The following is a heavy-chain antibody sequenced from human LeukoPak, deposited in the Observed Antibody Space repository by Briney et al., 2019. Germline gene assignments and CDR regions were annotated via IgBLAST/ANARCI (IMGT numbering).Heavy chain of an antibody. Sequence: GGSLRLSCAASGFTFINAWMAWVRQAPGKGLEWVGRIKAKAHGGTIEYAAPVKGRFTISRDDSKNTPYLQMNSLKTEDTAVYYCTTDGVGVEGATYDNWGQGTLVSVSS. J-gene: IGHJ4*02. V-gene: IGHV3-15*01. CDR2: IKAKAHGGTI. CDR3: TTDGVGVEGATYDN. D-gene: IGHD1-26*01. CDR1: GFTFINAW.